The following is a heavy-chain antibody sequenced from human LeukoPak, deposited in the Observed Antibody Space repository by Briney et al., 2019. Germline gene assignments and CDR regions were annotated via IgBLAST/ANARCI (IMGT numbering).Heavy chain of an antibody. CDR2: ISSSSSTI. J-gene: IGHJ4*02. CDR3: AREKYYYDSSGYYLFDY. V-gene: IGHV3-48*04. Sequence: GGSLRLSCAASGFTFSSYSMNWVRQAPGKGLEWVSYISSSSSTIYYADSVKGRFTISRDNAKNSLYLQMNSLRAEDTAVYYCAREKYYYDSSGYYLFDYWGQGTLVTVSS. CDR1: GFTFSSYS. D-gene: IGHD3-22*01.